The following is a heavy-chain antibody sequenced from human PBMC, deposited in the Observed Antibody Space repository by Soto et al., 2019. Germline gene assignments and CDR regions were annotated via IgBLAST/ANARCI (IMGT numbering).Heavy chain of an antibody. CDR2: IHSSGSP. J-gene: IGHJ4*01. CDR1: GASISSGDYY. CDR3: ARNLPAATSGVVFDY. D-gene: IGHD2-2*01. V-gene: IGHV4-31*03. Sequence: QVQLQESGPGLVKPSQTLSLTCTVSGASISSGDYYWSWIRQHPGKGLEWIGYIHSSGSPFYNPSLKSRVSISVDTSKKQFSLNLKSVTAADSAVYYCARNLPAATSGVVFDYWGHGTLVTVSS.